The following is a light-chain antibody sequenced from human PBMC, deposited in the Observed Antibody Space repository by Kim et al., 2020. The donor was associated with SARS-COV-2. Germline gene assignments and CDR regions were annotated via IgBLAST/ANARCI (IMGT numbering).Light chain of an antibody. CDR1: QSISGNY. CDR2: DTS. J-gene: IGKJ1*01. CDR3: QQYDTSKT. Sequence: EVVLTQSPGTLSLSPGETATLSRRASQSISGNYLAWYQQKPGQAPRLLISDTSNRATGIPDRFSGSGSGTDFTLTISRLEPEDFAVYHCQQYDTSKTFGQGTKVDIK. V-gene: IGKV3-20*01.